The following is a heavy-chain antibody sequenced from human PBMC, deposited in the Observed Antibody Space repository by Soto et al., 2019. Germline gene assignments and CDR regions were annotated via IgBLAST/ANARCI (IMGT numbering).Heavy chain of an antibody. CDR1: GFSFSSYC. V-gene: IGHV3-30*18. D-gene: IGHD3-22*01. CDR3: AKDPYFYDSGGYFYDYYYGMDV. Sequence: QVQLVESGGGVVQPGRSLRLSCAASGFSFSSYCMHWVRQAPGKGLEWVAVISYDGGNKYYADSVKGRFTISRDNSNSTQYLQMNSLRAEDTAVYYCAKDPYFYDSGGYFYDYYYGMDVWGQWTTVTVSS. CDR2: ISYDGGNK. J-gene: IGHJ6*02.